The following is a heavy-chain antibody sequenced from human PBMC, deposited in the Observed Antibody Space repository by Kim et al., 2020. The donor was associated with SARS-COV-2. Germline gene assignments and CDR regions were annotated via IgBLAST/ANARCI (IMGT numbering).Heavy chain of an antibody. CDR2: IKSKADGGTT. J-gene: IGHJ6*02. D-gene: IGHD1-26*01. CDR1: GFTFSNAW. Sequence: GGSLRLSCAASGFTFSNAWMSWVRQAPGKGLEWVGRIKSKADGGTTDYAAPVKGRFTISRDDSKNTLYLQMNSLKTEDTAVYYCTTSVGPTWYYYGMDVWGQGTTVTVSS. CDR3: TTSVGPTWYYYGMDV. V-gene: IGHV3-15*01.